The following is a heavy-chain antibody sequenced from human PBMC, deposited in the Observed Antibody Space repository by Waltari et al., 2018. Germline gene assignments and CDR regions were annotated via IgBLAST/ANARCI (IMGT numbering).Heavy chain of an antibody. J-gene: IGHJ3*02. CDR3: VREIRGTGYFPDAFDI. D-gene: IGHD3-9*01. CDR1: GFIFSTYS. CDR2: ISSVGTTI. Sequence: EEQLVESGGGLVQPGGSLRLSCAPSGFIFSTYSMNWVRQAPGKGLEWSSYISSVGTTIYYADSVKGRVTISRDNAKNSLHLQMNSLRAEDTAVYYCVREIRGTGYFPDAFDIWGQGTMVSVSS. V-gene: IGHV3-48*01.